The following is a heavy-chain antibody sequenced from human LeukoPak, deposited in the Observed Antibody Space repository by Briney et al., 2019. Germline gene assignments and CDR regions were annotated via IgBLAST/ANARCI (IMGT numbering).Heavy chain of an antibody. CDR2: ITSSSGTI. CDR3: TRARYGDYVRWFDP. Sequence: GGSLGLSCAASGFTFSSYGMNWVRQAPGKGLEWVSYITSSSGTIYYADSVKGRFTISRDNAKKSLYLQMNSLRDEDTAVYYCTRARYGDYVRWFDPWGQGTLVTVSS. D-gene: IGHD4-17*01. J-gene: IGHJ5*02. CDR1: GFTFSSYG. V-gene: IGHV3-48*02.